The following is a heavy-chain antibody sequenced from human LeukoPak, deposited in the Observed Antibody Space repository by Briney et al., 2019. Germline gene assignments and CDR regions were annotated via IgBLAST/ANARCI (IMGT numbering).Heavy chain of an antibody. Sequence: PSETLSLTCTVSGGSISSYYGGWIRQPPGKGLGWSGYIYYIGSTNYNPSLKSRVTMSVDTSKNQFSLKLSSVTAADTAVYYCARQGGGFCYFYLWGRGTLGTGSS. V-gene: IGHV4-59*08. CDR1: GGSISSYY. J-gene: IGHJ2*01. CDR2: IYYIGST. CDR3: ARQGGGFCYFYL. D-gene: IGHD6-25*01.